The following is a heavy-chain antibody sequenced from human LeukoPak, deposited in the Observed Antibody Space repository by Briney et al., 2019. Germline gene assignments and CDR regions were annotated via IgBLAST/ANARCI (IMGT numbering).Heavy chain of an antibody. CDR2: ISGTGGTT. J-gene: IGHJ5*02. CDR1: GFIFTNYA. Sequence: PGGSLRLSCAASGFIFTNYAMSWVRQAPEKWLEWVSSISGTGGTTFYADSVKGRFTISRDNSKSTLYLQMTNLRAEDTAVYYCAKWTDYRGGWFDPWGQGTLVTVSS. CDR3: AKWTDYRGGWFDP. V-gene: IGHV3-23*01. D-gene: IGHD4-11*01.